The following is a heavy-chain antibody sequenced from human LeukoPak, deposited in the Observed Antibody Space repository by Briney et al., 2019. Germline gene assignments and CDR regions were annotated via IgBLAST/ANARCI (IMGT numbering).Heavy chain of an antibody. V-gene: IGHV4-61*02. CDR1: GGSISSGSYY. Sequence: SQTLSLTCTVSGGSISSGSYYWCWIRQPAGKGLEWIGRIYTSGSTNYNPSLKSRVTISVDTSKNQFSLKLSSVTAADTAVYYCARCPSIYMDVWGKGTTVTVSS. D-gene: IGHD4-11*01. J-gene: IGHJ6*03. CDR2: IYTSGST. CDR3: ARCPSIYMDV.